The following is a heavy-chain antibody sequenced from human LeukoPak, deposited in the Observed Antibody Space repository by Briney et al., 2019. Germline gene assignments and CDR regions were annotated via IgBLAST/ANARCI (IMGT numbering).Heavy chain of an antibody. CDR3: TRDRGYHSDY. V-gene: IGHV3-49*04. CDR1: GFTFCDHA. CDR2: IRGKVYGGTT. J-gene: IGHJ4*02. D-gene: IGHD3-22*01. Sequence: GGSLRLSCTASGFTFCDHAMSWVRQAPGKGLEWVGFIRGKVYGGTTEYAASVKGRFTISRDDSKSIAYLQMNSLKTEDTAVYYCTRDRGYHSDYWGQGTLVTVSS.